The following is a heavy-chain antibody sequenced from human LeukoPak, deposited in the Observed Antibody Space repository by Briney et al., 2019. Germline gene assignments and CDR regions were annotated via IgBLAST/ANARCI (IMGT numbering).Heavy chain of an antibody. CDR2: IHYSGNT. V-gene: IGHV4-59*01. D-gene: IGHD3-10*01. J-gene: IGHJ4*02. CDR1: GGSITNYY. Sequence: SETLSLTCTVSGGSITNYYWSWIRQPPGKGLEWIGYIHYSGNTKYNPSLKSRGTISADSSTNQFSLTLTSVTAADSAEYYCARGKEVITMLRGLKPGYYFDYWGRGTLVTVSS. CDR3: ARGKEVITMLRGLKPGYYFDY.